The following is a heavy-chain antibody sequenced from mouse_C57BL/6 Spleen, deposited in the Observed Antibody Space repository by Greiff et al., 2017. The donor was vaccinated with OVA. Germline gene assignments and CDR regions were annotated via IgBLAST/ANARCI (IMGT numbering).Heavy chain of an antibody. CDR3: ARRAELGRSYYFDY. D-gene: IGHD4-1*01. CDR2: IWTGGGT. V-gene: IGHV2-9-1*01. CDR1: GFSLTSYA. J-gene: IGHJ2*01. Sequence: VQLVESGPGLVAPSQSLSITCTVSGFSLTSYAISWVRQPPGKGLEWLGVIWTGGGTNYNSALKSRLSISKDNSKSQVFLKMNSLQTDDTARYYCARRAELGRSYYFDYWGQGTTLTVSS.